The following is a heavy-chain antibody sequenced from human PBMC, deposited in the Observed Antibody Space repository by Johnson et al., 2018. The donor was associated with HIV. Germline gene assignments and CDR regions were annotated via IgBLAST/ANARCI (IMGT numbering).Heavy chain of an antibody. Sequence: VQLVESGGSVVRPGGSLRLSCAASGFTFDDYGMSWVRQGPGKGLEWVSAISGSGGSTYYAGSVRGRFTISRDNSKNPLYLQMNNLRPEETAVYYCANGGGYQLRESDAFDIWGQGTMVTVPS. CDR2: ISGSGGST. J-gene: IGHJ3*02. V-gene: IGHV3-23*04. CDR3: ANGGGYQLRESDAFDI. D-gene: IGHD4-17*01. CDR1: GFTFDDYG.